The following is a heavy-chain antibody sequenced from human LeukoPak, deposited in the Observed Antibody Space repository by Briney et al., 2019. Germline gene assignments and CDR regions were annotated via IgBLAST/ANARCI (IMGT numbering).Heavy chain of an antibody. CDR3: AKEWYSVVVPAARRGYIPY. V-gene: IGHV3-23*01. CDR2: ISGSGGST. Sequence: PGGSLRLSCAASGFTFSSYAMSWVRQAPGKGLEWVLAISGSGGSTYYADSVKGRFTISRDNSKNTLYLQMNSLRAEDTAVYYCAKEWYSVVVPAARRGYIPYWGQGTLVTVSS. D-gene: IGHD2-2*01. J-gene: IGHJ4*02. CDR1: GFTFSSYA.